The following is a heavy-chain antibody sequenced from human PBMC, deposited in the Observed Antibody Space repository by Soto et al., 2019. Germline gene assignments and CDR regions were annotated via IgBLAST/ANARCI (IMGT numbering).Heavy chain of an antibody. CDR1: GGSISSYYW. Sequence: TLSLTCTVSGGSISSYYWSWIRQPPGKALEWLAVIYWDDDKRYSPSLKSRFSITKNSSKKQVVLTMTNMDHLDTATYYCAHTATSGTWAFDYWGQGSLVTVSS. V-gene: IGHV2-5*08. D-gene: IGHD1-26*01. CDR2: IYWDDDK. J-gene: IGHJ4*02. CDR3: AHTATSGTWAFDY.